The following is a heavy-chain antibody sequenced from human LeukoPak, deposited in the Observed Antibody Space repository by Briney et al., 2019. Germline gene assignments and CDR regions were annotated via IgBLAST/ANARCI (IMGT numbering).Heavy chain of an antibody. CDR2: IKEDGSEK. Sequence: GGSLRLSCVASGFTFSNYWMNWVRQAPGERPEWVANIKEDGSEKYYVDSVKGRFTISRDNSKNTLYLQMNSLRAEDTAVYYCGKDRKSMVRGVMDWGQGTLVTVSS. CDR1: GFTFSNYW. J-gene: IGHJ4*02. CDR3: GKDRKSMVRGVMD. V-gene: IGHV3-7*03. D-gene: IGHD3-10*01.